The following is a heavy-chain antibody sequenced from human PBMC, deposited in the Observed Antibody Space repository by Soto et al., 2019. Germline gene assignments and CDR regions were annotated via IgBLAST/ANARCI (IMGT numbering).Heavy chain of an antibody. Sequence: PGGSLRLSCXASGFTFSSYSMNWVRQAPGKGLEWVSYISISSSTIYYADSVKGRFTISRDNAKNSLYLQMNSLRAEDTAVYYCASPLYSSSEYWGQGPLFTVS. CDR1: GFTFSSYS. D-gene: IGHD6-6*01. V-gene: IGHV3-48*01. CDR2: ISISSSTI. J-gene: IGHJ4*02. CDR3: ASPLYSSSEY.